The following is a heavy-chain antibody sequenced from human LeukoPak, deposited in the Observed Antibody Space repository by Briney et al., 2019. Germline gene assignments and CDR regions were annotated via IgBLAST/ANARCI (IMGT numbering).Heavy chain of an antibody. CDR2: FDPEDGET. D-gene: IGHD3-10*01. CDR1: GYTLTELS. CDR3: AIRPYYGSGSYSELDY. J-gene: IGHJ4*02. V-gene: IGHV1-24*01. Sequence: ASVKVSCKVSGYTLTELSMHWVRQAPGKGLEWMGGFDPEDGETIYAQKFQGRVTMTEDTSTDTAHMELSSLRSEDTAVYYCAIRPYYGSGSYSELDYWGQGTLVTVSS.